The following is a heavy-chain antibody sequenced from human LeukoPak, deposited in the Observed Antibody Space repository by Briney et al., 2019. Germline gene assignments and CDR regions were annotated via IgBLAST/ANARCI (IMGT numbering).Heavy chain of an antibody. J-gene: IGHJ4*02. Sequence: GSLRLSCAASGFTFSDYYMSWIRQAPGKGLEWVSYISSSGSTIYYEDSVKGRFTISRDNAKNSLYLQMNSLRAEDTAVYYCARDFQYYYDSSGYYSYWGQGTLVTVSS. CDR3: ARDFQYYYDSSGYYSY. CDR1: GFTFSDYY. CDR2: ISSSGSTI. D-gene: IGHD3-22*01. V-gene: IGHV3-11*01.